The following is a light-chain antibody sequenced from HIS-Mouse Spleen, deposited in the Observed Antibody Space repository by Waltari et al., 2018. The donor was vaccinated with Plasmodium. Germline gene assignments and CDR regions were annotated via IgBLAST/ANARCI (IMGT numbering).Light chain of an antibody. V-gene: IGLV2-23*03. J-gene: IGLJ3*02. CDR2: EGS. Sequence: QSALSHPPSMSGPPVPPLSSSCTGTSRRVGSYNIATWYQQHPGKAPKLMIYEGSKRPSGVSNRFSGSKSGNTASLTISGLQAEDEADYYCCSYAGSSTFVFGGGTKLTVL. CDR1: SRRVGSYNI. CDR3: CSYAGSSTFV.